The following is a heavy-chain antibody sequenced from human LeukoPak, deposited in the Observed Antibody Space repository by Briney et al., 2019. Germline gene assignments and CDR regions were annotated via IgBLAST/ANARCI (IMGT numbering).Heavy chain of an antibody. CDR1: GFTFSSYG. V-gene: IGHV3-23*01. Sequence: GGSLRLSCAASGFTFSSYGMGWVRQAPGKGLEWVSAISGSGGSTYYADSVKGRFTISRDNSKNTLYLQMNSLKTEDTAVYYCTTDYYDYVWGSYRPDYWGQGTLVTVSS. CDR3: TTDYYDYVWGSYRPDY. J-gene: IGHJ4*02. CDR2: ISGSGGST. D-gene: IGHD3-16*02.